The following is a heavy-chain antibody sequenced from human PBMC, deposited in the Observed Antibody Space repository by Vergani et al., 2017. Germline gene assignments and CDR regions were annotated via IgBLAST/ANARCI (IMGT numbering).Heavy chain of an antibody. Sequence: QVQLQESGPGLVKPSETLSLTCTVSGGSISSYYWSWIRQPPGKGLEWIGYIHYSGSTNYNPSLRSRVTISVDTSKNQFSLKLRSVTAADTAVYYCARTEAGITIFGVIIYYFDYWGQGTLVTVSS. D-gene: IGHD3-3*01. CDR1: GGSISSYY. CDR3: ARTEAGITIFGVIIYYFDY. V-gene: IGHV4-59*01. CDR2: IHYSGST. J-gene: IGHJ4*02.